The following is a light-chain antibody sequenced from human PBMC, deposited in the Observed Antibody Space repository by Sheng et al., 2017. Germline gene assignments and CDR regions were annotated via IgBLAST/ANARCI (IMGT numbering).Light chain of an antibody. CDR2: GAS. J-gene: IGKJ5*01. CDR1: QSVSVH. CDR3: QQYTTWPIS. V-gene: IGKV3-15*01. Sequence: EIVMTQSPATLSVSPGERATLSCRASQSVSVHLAWFQQIPGQAPRLLIYGASIRATGIPARFSGSGSGTEFTLTISSLQSEDFAVYYCQQYTTWPISFGQGTRLDIK.